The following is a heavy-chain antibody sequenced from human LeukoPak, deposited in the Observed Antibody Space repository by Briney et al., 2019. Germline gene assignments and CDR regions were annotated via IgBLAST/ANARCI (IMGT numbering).Heavy chain of an antibody. J-gene: IGHJ3*02. D-gene: IGHD6-13*01. V-gene: IGHV3-53*01. CDR1: GFTVSSKY. CDR2: IYSDGST. Sequence: GGSLRLSCAASGFTVSSKYMSCVRQAPGKGLEWVSVIYSDGSTYYADSVKGRFTISRDNSKNTLFVQMNSLRAEDTAVYYCATSLSSSSWLLHSGAFDIWGQGTMVTVSS. CDR3: ATSLSSSSWLLHSGAFDI.